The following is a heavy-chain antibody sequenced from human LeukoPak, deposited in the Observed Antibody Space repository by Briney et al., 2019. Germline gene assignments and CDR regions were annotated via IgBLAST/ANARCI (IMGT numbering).Heavy chain of an antibody. CDR1: GYSFTSYW. V-gene: IGHV5-51*01. CDR3: ARTLAYCGGDCYSGFDY. CDR2: IYPGDSDT. D-gene: IGHD2-21*02. Sequence: GEPLKISCKGSGYSFTSYWIGWVRQMPGKGLEWMGIIYPGDSDTRYSPSFQGQVTISADKSISTAYLQWSSLKASDTAMYYCARTLAYCGGDCYSGFDYWGQGTLVTVSS. J-gene: IGHJ4*02.